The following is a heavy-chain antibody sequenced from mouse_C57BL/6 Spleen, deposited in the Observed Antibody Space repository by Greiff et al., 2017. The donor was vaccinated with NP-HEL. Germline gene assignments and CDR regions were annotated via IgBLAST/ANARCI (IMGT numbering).Heavy chain of an antibody. CDR1: GFTFSSYA. J-gene: IGHJ4*01. D-gene: IGHD1-1*01. CDR2: ISSGGDYI. V-gene: IGHV5-9-1*02. Sequence: EVMLVESGEGLVKPGGSLKLSCAASGFTFSSYAMSWVRQTPEKRLEWVAYISSGGDYIYYADTVKGRFTISRDNARNTLYLQMSSLKSEDTAMYYCTRDRGSYYGSSYYAMDYWGQGTSVTVSS. CDR3: TRDRGSYYGSSYYAMDY.